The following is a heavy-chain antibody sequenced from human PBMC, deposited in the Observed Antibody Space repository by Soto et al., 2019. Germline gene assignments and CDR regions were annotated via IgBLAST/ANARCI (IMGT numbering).Heavy chain of an antibody. D-gene: IGHD6-19*01. CDR3: ATTVSSGRWTGWFDP. J-gene: IGHJ5*02. CDR2: IIPILGIA. V-gene: IGHV1-69*02. CDR1: GGTFSSYT. Sequence: ASVKVSCKASGGTFSSYTISWVRQAPGQGLEWMGRIIPILGIANYAQKFQGRVTITADKSTSTAYMELSSLRSEDTAVYYCATTVSSGRWTGWFDPWGQGTLVTVSS.